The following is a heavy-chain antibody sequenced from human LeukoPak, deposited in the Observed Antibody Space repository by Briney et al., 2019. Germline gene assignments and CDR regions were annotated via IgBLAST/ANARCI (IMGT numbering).Heavy chain of an antibody. V-gene: IGHV1-46*01. Sequence: ASVKVSCKASGYTFTSYYMHWVRQAPGQGLEWMGIINPSGGSTSYAQKFQGRVTMTRDMSTSTVYMELSSLRSEDTAVYYCAREYRDYYDSSGNYLDYWGQGTLVTVSS. CDR3: AREYRDYYDSSGNYLDY. CDR2: INPSGGST. CDR1: GYTFTSYY. J-gene: IGHJ4*02. D-gene: IGHD3-22*01.